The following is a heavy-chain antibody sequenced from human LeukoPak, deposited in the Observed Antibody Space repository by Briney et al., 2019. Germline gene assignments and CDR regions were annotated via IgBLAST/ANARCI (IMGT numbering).Heavy chain of an antibody. J-gene: IGHJ4*02. Sequence: PGGSLRLSCAASGFTFSSYSMNWVRQAPGKGLEWVSSIINSSSYIYYADSVKGRFTISRDNAKNSLYLQMNSLRAEDTAVYYCARDISYCGGDCAPYYFDYWGQGTLVTVSS. CDR2: IINSSSYI. V-gene: IGHV3-21*04. D-gene: IGHD2-21*02. CDR1: GFTFSSYS. CDR3: ARDISYCGGDCAPYYFDY.